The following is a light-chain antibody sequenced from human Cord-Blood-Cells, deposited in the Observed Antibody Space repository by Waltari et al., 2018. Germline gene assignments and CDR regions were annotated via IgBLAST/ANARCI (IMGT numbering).Light chain of an antibody. J-gene: IGKJ5*01. CDR3: QQRSNWPPVT. Sequence: EIVLTQSPATLSLSPGERATLSCRASQSVSSYLAWYQQKPGQAPRLLIYDASNRATGIPARFSGSGSGTDFTLTTYSLEPEEFAVYYCQQRSNWPPVTFGQGTRLEIK. V-gene: IGKV3-11*01. CDR2: DAS. CDR1: QSVSSY.